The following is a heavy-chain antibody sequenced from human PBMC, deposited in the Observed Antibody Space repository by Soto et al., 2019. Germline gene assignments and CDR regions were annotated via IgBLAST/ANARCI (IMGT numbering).Heavy chain of an antibody. CDR1: GYTFTSYA. J-gene: IGHJ5*01. D-gene: IGHD3-10*01. V-gene: IGHV1-3*01. Sequence: QVQLVQSGAEVKKPGASVKVSCKACGYTFTSYAMHWVRQAPGQRLEWMGWINAGNGNTKYSQKFQGRVTITRDTSASTAYIELSSLRSEDTAVYYCARDDPFLRFGELPPFDSWGQGTLVTVSS. CDR2: INAGNGNT. CDR3: ARDDPFLRFGELPPFDS.